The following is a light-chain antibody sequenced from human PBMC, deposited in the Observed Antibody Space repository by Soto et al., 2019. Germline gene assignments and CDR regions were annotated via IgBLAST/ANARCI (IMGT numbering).Light chain of an antibody. J-gene: IGLJ2*01. CDR3: AAWDDSLRGRV. Sequence: QSVLTQPTSASGTPGQRVTISCSGSSSNIGSNTVSWYQQLPGTAPKSLIYSDNQRPSGVPDRISGSRSGTSASLAISGLQSEDEAEYYCAAWDDSLRGRVFGGGTKLTVL. CDR2: SDN. CDR1: SSNIGSNT. V-gene: IGLV1-44*01.